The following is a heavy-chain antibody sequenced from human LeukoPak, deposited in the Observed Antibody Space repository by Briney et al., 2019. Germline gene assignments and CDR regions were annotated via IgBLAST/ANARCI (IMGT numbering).Heavy chain of an antibody. J-gene: IGHJ4*02. CDR1: GFTFSSYA. V-gene: IGHV3-23*01. Sequence: PGRSLRLSCAASGFTFSSYAMSWVRQAPGKGLEWVSAISGSGGSTYYADSVKGRFTISRDNSKNTLYLQMNSLRAEDTAVYYCAKLWGYSSGWDFDYWGQGTLVTVSS. CDR3: AKLWGYSSGWDFDY. CDR2: ISGSGGST. D-gene: IGHD6-19*01.